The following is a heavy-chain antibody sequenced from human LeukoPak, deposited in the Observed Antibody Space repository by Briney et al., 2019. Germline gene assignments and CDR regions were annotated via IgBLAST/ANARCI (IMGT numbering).Heavy chain of an antibody. D-gene: IGHD3-10*01. CDR1: GGSISSYY. Sequence: SETLSLTCTVSGGSISSYYWSWIRQPPGKGLEWIGYIYYSGSTNYNPSLKSRVTMSVDTSKNQFSLKLSSVTAADTAVYYCASSLPRYYYGSGEGYGMDVWGQGTTVTVSS. CDR3: ASSLPRYYYGSGEGYGMDV. V-gene: IGHV4-59*12. J-gene: IGHJ6*02. CDR2: IYYSGST.